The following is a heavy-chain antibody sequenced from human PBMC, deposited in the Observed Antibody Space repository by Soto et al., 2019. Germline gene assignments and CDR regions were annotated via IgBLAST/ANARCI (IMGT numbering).Heavy chain of an antibody. J-gene: IGHJ3*02. CDR3: ARGGSAVANDAFDI. CDR1: GYTXTGYY. D-gene: IGHD6-19*01. CDR2: INPNSGGT. Sequence: SXKVSYKASGYTXTGYYMHLVRQAPGQGLEWMGWINPNSGGTNYEQKFQGWVTMTRDTSISTAYMELSRLRSDDTAVYYCARGGSAVANDAFDIWGQGTMATVS. V-gene: IGHV1-2*04.